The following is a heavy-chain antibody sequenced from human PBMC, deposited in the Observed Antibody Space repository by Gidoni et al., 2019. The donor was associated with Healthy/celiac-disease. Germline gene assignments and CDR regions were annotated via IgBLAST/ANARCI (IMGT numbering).Heavy chain of an antibody. CDR2: ISGSGGST. CDR3: AKGVGGVDTAMVTYDAFDI. D-gene: IGHD5-18*01. J-gene: IGHJ3*02. V-gene: IGHV3-23*01. Sequence: EVQLLESGGGLVQPGGSLRLSCAASGFTFSSYAMSWVRQAPGKGLEWVSAISGSGGSTYYADSVKGRFTISRDNSKNTLYLQMNSLRAEDTAVYYCAKGVGGVDTAMVTYDAFDIWGQGTMVTVSS. CDR1: GFTFSSYA.